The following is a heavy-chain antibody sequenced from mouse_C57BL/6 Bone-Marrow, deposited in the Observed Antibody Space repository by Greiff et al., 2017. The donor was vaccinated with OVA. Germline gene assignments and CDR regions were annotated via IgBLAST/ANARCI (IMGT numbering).Heavy chain of an antibody. V-gene: IGHV1-50*01. D-gene: IGHD2-4*01. CDR1: GYTFTSYW. CDR3: ARSIYYDYDGPLYYAMDY. J-gene: IGHJ4*01. Sequence: QVHVKQSGAELVKPGASVKLSCKASGYTFTSYWMQWVKQRPGQGLEWIGEIDPSDSYTNYNQKFKGKATLTVDTSSSTAYMQLSSLTSEDSAVYYCARSIYYDYDGPLYYAMDYWGQGTSVTVSS. CDR2: IDPSDSYT.